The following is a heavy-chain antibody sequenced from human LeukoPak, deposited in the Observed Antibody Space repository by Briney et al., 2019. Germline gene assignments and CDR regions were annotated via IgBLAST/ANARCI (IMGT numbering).Heavy chain of an antibody. D-gene: IGHD6-19*01. CDR2: IYYSGST. J-gene: IGHJ4*02. V-gene: IGHV4-59*08. CDR3: ARAVSGRFDY. Sequence: SETLSLTCTVSGGSMSPYHWGWIRQPPGKGLEWTGYIYYSGSTNYNPSLNSRVTISVDTSKNQFSLRLSSVTAADTAIYYCARAVSGRFDYWGQGTLVTVFS. CDR1: GGSMSPYH.